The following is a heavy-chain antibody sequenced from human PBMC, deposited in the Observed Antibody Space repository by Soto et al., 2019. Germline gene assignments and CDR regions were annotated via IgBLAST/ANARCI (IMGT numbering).Heavy chain of an antibody. D-gene: IGHD6-13*01. V-gene: IGHV4-4*07. Sequence: QVQLQESGPGLVKPSETLSLTCTVSGGSISSYYWSWIRQPAGKGLEWIGRIYTSGSTNYNPSLKSRVTMSVDTSKSQFSLKLSSVTAADTAVYYCAREQQLVQYSYYGMDVWGQGTTVTVAS. CDR2: IYTSGST. CDR1: GGSISSYY. J-gene: IGHJ6*02. CDR3: AREQQLVQYSYYGMDV.